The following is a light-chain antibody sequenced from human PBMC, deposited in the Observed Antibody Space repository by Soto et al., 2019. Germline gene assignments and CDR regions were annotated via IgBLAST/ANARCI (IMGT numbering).Light chain of an antibody. CDR2: EVS. J-gene: IGLJ1*01. V-gene: IGLV2-14*01. CDR1: SSDVGGYNY. Sequence: QSVLTQPASVSGSPGQSITISCTGTSSDVGGYNYVSWYQQHPGKAPELMIYEVSNRPSGVSNRFSGSKSGNTASLTISGLQAEDEADYYCSSYRSSSTSYVFXTGTKVTVL. CDR3: SSYRSSSTSYV.